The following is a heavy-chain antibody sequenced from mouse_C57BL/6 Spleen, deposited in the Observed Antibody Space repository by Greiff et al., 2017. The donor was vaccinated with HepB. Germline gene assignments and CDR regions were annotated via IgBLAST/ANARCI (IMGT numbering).Heavy chain of an antibody. J-gene: IGHJ2*01. CDR1: GFTFSSYG. CDR2: ISSGGSYT. CDR3: ARTITTVVAGDYFDY. V-gene: IGHV5-6*02. Sequence: DVMLVESGGDLVKPGGSLKLSCAASGFTFSSYGMSWVRQTPDKRLEWVATISSGGSYTYYPDSVKGRFTISRDNAKNTLYLQMSSLKSEDTAMYYCARTITTVVAGDYFDYWGQGTTLTVSS. D-gene: IGHD1-1*01.